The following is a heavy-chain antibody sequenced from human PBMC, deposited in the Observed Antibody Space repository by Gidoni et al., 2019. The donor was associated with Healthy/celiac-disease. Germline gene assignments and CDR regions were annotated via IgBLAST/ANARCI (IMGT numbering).Heavy chain of an antibody. Sequence: QVQLVVSGGGLVKPGGSLRLSCAASGFPFTDYYMSWLRQAPGKGLEWVSNISSSGSTIDYADSVKGRFTISRDNAKNSLYLQMNSLRAEDTAVYYCAKDGYCGGDCSLHFDYWGQGTLVTVSS. CDR1: GFPFTDYY. D-gene: IGHD2-21*02. J-gene: IGHJ4*02. CDR3: AKDGYCGGDCSLHFDY. CDR2: ISSSGSTI. V-gene: IGHV3-11*01.